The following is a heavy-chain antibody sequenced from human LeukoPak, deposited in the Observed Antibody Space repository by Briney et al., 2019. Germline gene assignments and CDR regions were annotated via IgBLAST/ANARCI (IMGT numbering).Heavy chain of an antibody. CDR3: ARKVKVGGWYFDY. J-gene: IGHJ4*02. V-gene: IGHV3-21*01. D-gene: IGHD1-26*01. CDR2: ISSSSSYI. CDR1: GFTFSSYS. Sequence: GGSLRFSCAASGFTFSSYSMNWVRQAPGKGLEWVSSISSSSSYIYYADSVKGRFTISRDNAKNSLYLQTNSLRAEDTAVYYCARKVKVGGWYFDYWGQGTLVTVSS.